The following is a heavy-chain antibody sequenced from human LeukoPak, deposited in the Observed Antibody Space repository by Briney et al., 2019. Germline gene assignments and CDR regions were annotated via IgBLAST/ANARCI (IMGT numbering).Heavy chain of an antibody. CDR2: ISSSSSTI. D-gene: IGHD3-3*01. J-gene: IGHJ4*02. Sequence: GGSLRLSCAASGFTFSSYSMNWVRQAPGKGLEGVSYISSSSSTIYYADSVKGRFTISRDNAKNSLYLQMNSLRAEDTAVYYCARGLSAYDFWSGYYYFDYWGQGTLVTVSS. CDR1: GFTFSSYS. CDR3: ARGLSAYDFWSGYYYFDY. V-gene: IGHV3-48*04.